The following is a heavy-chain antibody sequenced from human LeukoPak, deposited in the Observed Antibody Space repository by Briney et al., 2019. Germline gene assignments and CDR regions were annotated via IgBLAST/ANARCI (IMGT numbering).Heavy chain of an antibody. CDR1: GFTFRSFW. V-gene: IGHV3-7*03. Sequence: PGGSLRLSCAASGFTFRSFWMSWVRLAPGKRLEWVANIKQNGAEEYYMDSVKGRFAISRDNAKNSVYLQMNSLRVEDTAIYYCARYTAVSSPGAFDIWGQGTMVTVSS. CDR3: ARYTAVSSPGAFDI. J-gene: IGHJ3*02. CDR2: IKQNGAEE. D-gene: IGHD4-17*01.